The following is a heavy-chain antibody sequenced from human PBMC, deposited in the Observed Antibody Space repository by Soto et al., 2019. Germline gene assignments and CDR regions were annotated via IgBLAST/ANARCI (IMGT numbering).Heavy chain of an antibody. V-gene: IGHV4-30-2*01. CDR1: GGSVTSGGHS. D-gene: IGHD3-16*02. J-gene: IGHJ1*01. CDR2: VYQSQYA. Sequence: SETLSLTCVVSGGSVTSGGHSWSWIRQAPGKGLEWVGSVYQSQYAYYNPSLRSRVAISLDRSNNQVSLTMTSVTAADTAIYYFVRGDTSLAELSHNDCGQGKLVTVCS. CDR3: VRGDTSLAELSHND.